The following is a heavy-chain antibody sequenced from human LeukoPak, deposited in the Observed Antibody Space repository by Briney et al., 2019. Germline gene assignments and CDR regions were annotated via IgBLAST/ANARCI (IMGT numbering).Heavy chain of an antibody. CDR3: ARDQGGVTGVFQH. J-gene: IGHJ1*01. Sequence: SVKVSCKASGSSFTSYAINWVRQAPGRGLEWMGRIIPMFRTPNYAQDFQDKVTITADDSTGTVYMELSSLRSEDTAAYYCARDQGGVTGVFQHWGQGSLVIVSS. V-gene: IGHV1-69*01. D-gene: IGHD3-3*01. CDR2: IIPMFRTP. CDR1: GSSFTSYA.